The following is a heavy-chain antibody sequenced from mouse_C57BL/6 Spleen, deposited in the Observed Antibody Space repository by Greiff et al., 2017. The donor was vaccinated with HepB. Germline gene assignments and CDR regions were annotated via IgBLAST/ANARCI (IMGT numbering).Heavy chain of an antibody. D-gene: IGHD2-2*01. CDR1: GYTFTSYW. V-gene: IGHV1-59*01. CDR3: ARRGVTTGIDY. J-gene: IGHJ2*01. CDR2: IDPSDSYT. Sequence: QVQLQQPGAELVRPGTSVKLSCKASGYTFTSYWMHWVKQRPGQGLEWIGVIDPSDSYTNYNQKFKGKATLTVDTSSSTAYMQLSSLTSEDSAVYYCARRGVTTGIDYWGQGTTLTVSS.